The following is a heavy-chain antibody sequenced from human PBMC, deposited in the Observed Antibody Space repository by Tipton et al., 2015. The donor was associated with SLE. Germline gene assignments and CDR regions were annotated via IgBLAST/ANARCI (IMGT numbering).Heavy chain of an antibody. D-gene: IGHD6-13*01. Sequence: TLSLTCTVSGGSISSYYWSWIRPPAGKGLEWIGRIYTSGSTNYNPSLKSRVTMSVDTSKNQFSLKLSSVTAADTAVYYCARGVIAAAAAFDIWGQGTMVTVSS. CDR3: ARGVIAAAAAFDI. V-gene: IGHV4-4*07. J-gene: IGHJ3*02. CDR2: IYTSGST. CDR1: GGSISSYY.